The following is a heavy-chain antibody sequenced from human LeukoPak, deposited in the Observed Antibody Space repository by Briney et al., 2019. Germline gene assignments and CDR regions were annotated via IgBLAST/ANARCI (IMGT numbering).Heavy chain of an antibody. V-gene: IGHV3-23*01. J-gene: IGHJ4*02. CDR3: AKDRAGAN. Sequence: GGSLKLSCVGSGFTFAKYAMTWVREAPGKGLEWVSVISGSGNVTYYSESVKGRFTISRDNSKRTLYLQMVSLRADDTAIYYCAKDRAGANWGQGTLVLVSS. CDR1: GFTFAKYA. CDR2: ISGSGNVT.